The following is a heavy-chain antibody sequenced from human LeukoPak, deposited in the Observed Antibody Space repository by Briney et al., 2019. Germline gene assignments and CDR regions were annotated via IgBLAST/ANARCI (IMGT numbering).Heavy chain of an antibody. J-gene: IGHJ4*02. CDR2: MTGPADTT. V-gene: IGHV3-23*01. Sequence: GGSLRLSCAASGFNFNNFAMSWVRQAPGKGLEWLSAMTGPADTTYYAESVKGRFTISRDYSKSMVCLQMNSLRVEDTAIYYCAKGAEIDHWGQGTLVTVSS. CDR3: AKGAEIDH. CDR1: GFNFNNFA.